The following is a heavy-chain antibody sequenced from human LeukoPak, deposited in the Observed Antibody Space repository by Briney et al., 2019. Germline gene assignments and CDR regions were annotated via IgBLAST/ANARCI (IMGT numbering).Heavy chain of an antibody. D-gene: IGHD6-19*01. CDR2: IYYSGST. Sequence: SETLSLTCTVSGGSISSYYWSWIRQPPGKGLEWIGHIYYSGSTNYNPSLKSRVTISVDTSKNQFSLKLSSVTAADTAVYYCARDRYSSGWFVSHYFDYWGQGTLVTVSS. J-gene: IGHJ4*02. CDR1: GGSISSYY. CDR3: ARDRYSSGWFVSHYFDY. V-gene: IGHV4-59*01.